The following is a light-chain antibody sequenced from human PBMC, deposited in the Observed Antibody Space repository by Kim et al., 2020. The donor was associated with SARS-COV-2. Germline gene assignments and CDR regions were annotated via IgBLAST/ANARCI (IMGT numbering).Light chain of an antibody. Sequence: QSALAQPASVSGSPGQSITISCTGTSSDVGGYNYVSWYQQHPGKAPKLMIYVVSKRPSGVSSRFSGSKSGNTASLTISGLQAEDEADYYCNSYTSSSTLVFGGGTQLTVL. V-gene: IGLV2-14*03. CDR3: NSYTSSSTLV. CDR2: VVS. CDR1: SSDVGGYNY. J-gene: IGLJ3*02.